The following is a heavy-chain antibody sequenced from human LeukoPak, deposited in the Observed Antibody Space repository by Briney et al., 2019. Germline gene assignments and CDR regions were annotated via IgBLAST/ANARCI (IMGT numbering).Heavy chain of an antibody. CDR3: ARDPVVGATTYYYMDV. V-gene: IGHV3-11*01. CDR2: ISSSGSTI. J-gene: IGHJ6*03. Sequence: PGGSLRLSCAASGFTFSDYYMSWIRQAPGKGLEWVSYISSSGSTIYYADSVKGRFTISRDNAKNSLYLQMNSLRAEDTAVYYCARDPVVGATTYYYMDVWAKGPRSPSP. D-gene: IGHD1-26*01. CDR1: GFTFSDYY.